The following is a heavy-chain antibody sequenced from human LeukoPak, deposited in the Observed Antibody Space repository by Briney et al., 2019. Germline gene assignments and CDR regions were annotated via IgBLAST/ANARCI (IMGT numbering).Heavy chain of an antibody. CDR1: GYTFTSYY. D-gene: IGHD1-26*01. J-gene: IGHJ4*02. V-gene: IGHV1-46*01. CDR3: ARGSGSYLAGNYFDY. CDR2: INPTGGST. Sequence: ASVKVSCKASGYTFTSYYMHWVRQAPGQGLEWMGLINPTGGSTGYAQKFQGRVTMTRDMSTSTVYMELSSLRSEDTAVYYCARGSGSYLAGNYFDYWGQGTLVTVSS.